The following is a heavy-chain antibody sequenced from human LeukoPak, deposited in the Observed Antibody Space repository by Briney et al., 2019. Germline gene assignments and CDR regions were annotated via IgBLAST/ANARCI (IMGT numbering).Heavy chain of an antibody. CDR3: ARAGIQLWGVVDY. D-gene: IGHD5-18*01. J-gene: IGHJ4*02. CDR2: IYYSGST. Sequence: SETLSLTCTVSGGSISSSSYYWGWIRQPPGKGLEWIGSIYYSGSTYYSPSLKSRVTISVDTSKNQFSLKLSSVTAADTALYYCARAGIQLWGVVDYWGQGTLVTVSS. V-gene: IGHV4-39*07. CDR1: GGSISSSSYY.